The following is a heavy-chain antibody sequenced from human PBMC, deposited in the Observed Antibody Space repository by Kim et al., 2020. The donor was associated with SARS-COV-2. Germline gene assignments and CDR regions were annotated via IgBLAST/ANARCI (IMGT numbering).Heavy chain of an antibody. CDR3: ASKDTAMVVVHYFDY. J-gene: IGHJ4*02. D-gene: IGHD5-18*01. CDR1: GFTFSSYA. CDR2: ISYDGSNK. Sequence: GGSLRLSCAASGFTFSSYAMHWVRQAPGKGLEWVAVISYDGSNKYYADSVKGRFTISRDNSKNTLYLQMNSLRAEDTAVYYCASKDTAMVVVHYFDYWGQGTLVTVSS. V-gene: IGHV3-30*04.